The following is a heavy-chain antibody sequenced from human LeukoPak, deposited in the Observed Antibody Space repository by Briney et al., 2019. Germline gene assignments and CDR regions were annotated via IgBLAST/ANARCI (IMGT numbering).Heavy chain of an antibody. J-gene: IGHJ4*02. V-gene: IGHV3-21*01. CDR1: GFTFSSYE. Sequence: PGGSLRLSCAASGFTFSSYEMDWVRQAPGKGLEWVSSISSSSSYIYYADSVKGRFTISRDNAKNSLYLQMNSLRAEDTAVYYCARDRTGDCDYWGQGTLVTVSS. CDR2: ISSSSSYI. D-gene: IGHD7-27*01. CDR3: ARDRTGDCDY.